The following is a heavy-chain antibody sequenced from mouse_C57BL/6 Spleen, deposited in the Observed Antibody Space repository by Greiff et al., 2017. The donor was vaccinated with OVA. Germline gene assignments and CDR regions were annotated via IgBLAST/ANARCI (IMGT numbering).Heavy chain of an antibody. V-gene: IGHV5-9-1*02. Sequence: EVMLVESGEGLVKPGGSLKLSCAASGFTFSSYAMSWVRQTPEKRLEWVAYISSGGDYIYYADTVKGRFTISRDNARNTLYLQMSSLKSEDTAMYYCTRGTTVVANYAMDYWGQGTSVTVSS. CDR3: TRGTTVVANYAMDY. CDR1: GFTFSSYA. J-gene: IGHJ4*01. D-gene: IGHD1-1*01. CDR2: ISSGGDYI.